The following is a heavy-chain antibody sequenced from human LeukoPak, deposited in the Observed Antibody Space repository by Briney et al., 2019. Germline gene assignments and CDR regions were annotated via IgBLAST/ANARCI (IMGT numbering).Heavy chain of an antibody. D-gene: IGHD3-16*01. CDR3: ARVGPVDAFDI. J-gene: IGHJ3*02. V-gene: IGHV3-21*01. CDR1: GFTFSSYN. CDR2: ISSSSSYI. Sequence: GGSLRLSCAASGFTFSSYNMNWVRQAPGKGLEWVSSISSSSSYIYYADSVKGRFTISRDNAKNSLYLQMNSLRAEDTAVYYCARVGPVDAFDIWGQGTMVTVSS.